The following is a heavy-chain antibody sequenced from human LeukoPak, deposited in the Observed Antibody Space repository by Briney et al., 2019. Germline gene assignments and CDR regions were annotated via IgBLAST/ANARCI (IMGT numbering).Heavy chain of an antibody. CDR2: INPNSGGT. J-gene: IGHJ3*02. CDR3: SREGPEYDAFDI. V-gene: IGHV1-2*02. D-gene: IGHD1-14*01. CDR1: GYTFTGYY. Sequence: ASVKVSCKASGYTFTGYYMHWVRQAPGQGLEWMGWINPNSGGTNYAQKFQGRVTMTRDTSTSTVYMELSSLRSEDTAVYYCSREGPEYDAFDIWGQGTMVTVSS.